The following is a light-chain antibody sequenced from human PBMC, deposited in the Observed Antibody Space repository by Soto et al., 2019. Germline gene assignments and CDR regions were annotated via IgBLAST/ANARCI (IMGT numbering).Light chain of an antibody. CDR2: YDD. V-gene: IGLV1-36*01. CDR1: SSNVGNNA. Sequence: QSVLTQPPSVSEAPRQRVTISCSGSSSNVGNNAVNWYQQLPGKAPKLLIYYDDLLPSGVSDRFSGSKSGTSASLAISGLQSEDEADYYCASWDDNLNGFWVFGGGTKVTVL. J-gene: IGLJ3*02. CDR3: ASWDDNLNGFWV.